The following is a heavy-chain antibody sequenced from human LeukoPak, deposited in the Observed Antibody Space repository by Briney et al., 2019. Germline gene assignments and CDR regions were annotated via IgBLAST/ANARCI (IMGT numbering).Heavy chain of an antibody. CDR3: AKDNRRHYTSGPNPDSLH. Sequence: GRSLRLSCAGSGFIFNNYAMHWGRQPPGKGLEWVSGISWNSGSIDYADSVKGRFTISRDNAKNSLYLQMNSLRVEDTAFYYCAKDNRRHYTSGPNPDSLHWGQGALVTVSS. J-gene: IGHJ4*02. V-gene: IGHV3-9*01. D-gene: IGHD6-19*01. CDR2: ISWNSGSI. CDR1: GFIFNNYA.